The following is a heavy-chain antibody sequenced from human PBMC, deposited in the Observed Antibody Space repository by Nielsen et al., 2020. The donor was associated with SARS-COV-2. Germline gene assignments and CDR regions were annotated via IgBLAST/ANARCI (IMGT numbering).Heavy chain of an antibody. J-gene: IGHJ4*02. CDR3: AIVTGSGYITNHFDY. CDR2: IRSKAYGGTT. CDR1: GFTFGDYA. Sequence: GGSLRLSCTASGFTFGDYAMSWVRQAPGKGLEWVGFIRSKAYGGTTEYAASVKGRFTISRDNAKNSLFLQMNSLTADDTAVYYCAIVTGSGYITNHFDYWGQGTLVTVSS. V-gene: IGHV3-49*04. D-gene: IGHD5-18*01.